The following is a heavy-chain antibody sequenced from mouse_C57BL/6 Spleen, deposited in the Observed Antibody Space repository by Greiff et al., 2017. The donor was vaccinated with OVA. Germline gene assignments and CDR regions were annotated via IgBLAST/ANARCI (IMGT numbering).Heavy chain of an antibody. CDR3: ARPDYGSSYGYFDV. D-gene: IGHD1-1*01. Sequence: DVMLVESGGGLVKPGGSLKLSCAASGFTFSDYGMHWVRQAPEKGLEWVAYISSGSSTIYYADTVKGRFTISRDNAKNTLFLQMTSLRSEDTAMYYCARPDYGSSYGYFDVWGTGTTVTVSS. CDR2: ISSGSSTI. CDR1: GFTFSDYG. J-gene: IGHJ1*03. V-gene: IGHV5-17*01.